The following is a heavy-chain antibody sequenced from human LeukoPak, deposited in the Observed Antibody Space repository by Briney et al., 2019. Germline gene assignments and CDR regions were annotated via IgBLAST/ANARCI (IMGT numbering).Heavy chain of an antibody. CDR1: GVSFSDYA. CDR3: TRAGIVATIGYGMDV. V-gene: IGHV3-49*04. D-gene: IGHD5-12*01. J-gene: IGHJ6*02. Sequence: GGSLRLSCTASGVSFSDYALSWVRQAPGKGLEWVGLIRRMEGFGVTTEYAATVGGRFSISRDDSKRIAYLQMNRLQTEDTGVYFCTRAGIVATIGYGMDVWGQGTTVTVSS. CDR2: IRRMEGFGVTT.